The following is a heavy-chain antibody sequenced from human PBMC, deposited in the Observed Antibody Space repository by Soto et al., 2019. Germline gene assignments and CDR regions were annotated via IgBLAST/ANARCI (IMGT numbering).Heavy chain of an antibody. J-gene: IGHJ5*02. Sequence: PGWSLRLSCSASGFTFSSYAMSWVRQAPGKGLEWVSAISGSGGSTYYADSVKGRFTISRDNSKNTLYLQMNSLRAEDTAVYYCANDLAAMVTTWFDPCGQESLVTIPS. CDR3: ANDLAAMVTTWFDP. CDR1: GFTFSSYA. D-gene: IGHD5-18*01. V-gene: IGHV3-23*01. CDR2: ISGSGGST.